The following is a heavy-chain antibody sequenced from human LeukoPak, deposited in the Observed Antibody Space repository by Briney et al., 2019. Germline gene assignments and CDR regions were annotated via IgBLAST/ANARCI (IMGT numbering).Heavy chain of an antibody. CDR2: IKQDRSVK. CDR3: ASYMIVGGYDGFDI. D-gene: IGHD3-22*01. Sequence: GGPVRLSCAASGFTFSRCWMNWVREAPEKGLEGVANIKQDRSVKYYVHSVKGRSTISRDNAKNSLYLKLNSLRAEDTVFYYGASYMIVGGYDGFDIWGQGTMVTVSS. V-gene: IGHV3-7*01. J-gene: IGHJ3*02. CDR1: GFTFSRCW.